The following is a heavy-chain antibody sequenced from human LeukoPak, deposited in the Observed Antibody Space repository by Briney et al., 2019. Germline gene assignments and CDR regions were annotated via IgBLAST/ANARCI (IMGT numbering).Heavy chain of an antibody. CDR1: GGSISSYY. Sequence: SETLSLTCTVSGGSISSYYWSWIRQPAGKGLEWIGRIYTSGSTNYNPSLKSRVTMSVDTSKNQFSLKLTSVNAADTALYYCTRDNGGDWYAFDIWGQGTVVTVSS. CDR3: TRDNGGDWYAFDI. V-gene: IGHV4-4*07. CDR2: IYTSGST. D-gene: IGHD2-21*02. J-gene: IGHJ3*02.